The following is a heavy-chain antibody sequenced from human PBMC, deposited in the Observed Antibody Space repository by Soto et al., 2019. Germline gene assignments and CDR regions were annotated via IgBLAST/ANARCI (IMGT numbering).Heavy chain of an antibody. CDR3: AKEAEMATAPLFDY. D-gene: IGHD5-18*01. J-gene: IGHJ4*02. CDR1: GFTFSSYG. V-gene: IGHV3-30*18. CDR2: ISHDGSNK. Sequence: QVPLVESGGGVVQPGRSLRLSCAASGFTFSSYGMHWVRQAPGKGLEWVAVISHDGSNKNYADSVKGRFTISRDNSKNTLYLQMNSLRAEDTAVYYCAKEAEMATAPLFDYWGQGTLVTVSS.